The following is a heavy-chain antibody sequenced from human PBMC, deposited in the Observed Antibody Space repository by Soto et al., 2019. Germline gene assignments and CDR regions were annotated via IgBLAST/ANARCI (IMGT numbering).Heavy chain of an antibody. J-gene: IGHJ4*02. V-gene: IGHV1-18*01. CDR3: ARGRYGDY. CDR1: GYAFTTYG. D-gene: IGHD1-1*01. CDR2: ISAHNGNT. Sequence: QVHLVQSGAEVKKPGASVKVSCKGSGYAFTTYGITWVRQAPGQGLEWKGWISAHNGNTNNAQKLQGRVTVTRDTSTSSACMELRSLRSDDTAVYYWARGRYGDYWGQGALVTVSA.